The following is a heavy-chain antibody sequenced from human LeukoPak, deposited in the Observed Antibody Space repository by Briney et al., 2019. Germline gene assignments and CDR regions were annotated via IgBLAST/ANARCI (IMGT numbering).Heavy chain of an antibody. J-gene: IGHJ4*02. CDR1: GFTFSSYA. Sequence: GGSLRLSCAASGFTFSSYAMHWVRQAPGKGLEWVAVISYDGSNKYYADSVEGRYTISRDNSKNTLYLQMNSLRAEDTAVYYCASSWGTAAPFDYWGQGTLVTVSS. CDR2: ISYDGSNK. V-gene: IGHV3-30*04. D-gene: IGHD6-13*01. CDR3: ASSWGTAAPFDY.